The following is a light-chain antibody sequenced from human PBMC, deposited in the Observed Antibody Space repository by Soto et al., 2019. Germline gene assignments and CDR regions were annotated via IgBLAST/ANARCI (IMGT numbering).Light chain of an antibody. Sequence: SYELTQAPSVSVAPGQTATIPCGGKDVGIKSVHWYQQKPGQAPVVVVFDGGARPSGIPDRFSGSTSGSTATLTISRVEAGDEADYFCQVWDSPSDHYAFGTGTKVTVL. CDR3: QVWDSPSDHYA. CDR2: DGG. CDR1: DVGIKS. V-gene: IGLV3-21*02. J-gene: IGLJ1*01.